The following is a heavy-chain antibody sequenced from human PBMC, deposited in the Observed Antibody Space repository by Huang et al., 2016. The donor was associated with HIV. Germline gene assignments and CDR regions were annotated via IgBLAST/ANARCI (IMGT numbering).Heavy chain of an antibody. J-gene: IGHJ3*02. CDR3: ARFSVQLDDAFDI. V-gene: IGHV3-74*01. D-gene: IGHD1-1*01. CDR2: INGDGSST. CDR1: GFTFSSYW. Sequence: EVQLVESGGGLVQPGGSLRLSCAASGFTFSSYWMHWVRQAPGKGLVGVARINGDGSSTIYADSVKGQFTISRDNAKNTLYLQRNSLRAEDTAVYYCARFSVQLDDAFDIWGQGTMVTVSS.